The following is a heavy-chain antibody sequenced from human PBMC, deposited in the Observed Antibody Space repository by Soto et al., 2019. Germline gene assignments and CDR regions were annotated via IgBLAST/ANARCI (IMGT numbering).Heavy chain of an antibody. D-gene: IGHD3-10*01. Sequence: EVQLVESGGALVQPGGSLRLSCAASGFSLSDLFIDWVRQAPGKGLEWVGRTKDKAYSYTTEYAASMKGRFTISRDESRNSLYLQMSSLKTDDTAVYYCASIRGVFGYWGQGTLVTVSS. CDR3: ASIRGVFGY. CDR1: GFSLSDLF. CDR2: TKDKAYSYTT. V-gene: IGHV3-72*01. J-gene: IGHJ4*02.